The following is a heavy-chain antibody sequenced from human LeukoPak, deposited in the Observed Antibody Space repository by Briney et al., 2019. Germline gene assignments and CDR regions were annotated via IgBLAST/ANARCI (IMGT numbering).Heavy chain of an antibody. D-gene: IGHD4-17*01. CDR3: VRGSYGAYDY. V-gene: IGHV3-21*01. CDR1: GFNFNTYT. Sequence: GGSLRLSCAASGFNFNTYTMNWVRQAPGKGLEWVPSISSDSSYIYYADAVHGRFTVSRDNAKYSLYLQMNSLRAEDTAVYYCVRGSYGAYDYWGQGSLVTVSS. J-gene: IGHJ4*02. CDR2: ISSDSSYI.